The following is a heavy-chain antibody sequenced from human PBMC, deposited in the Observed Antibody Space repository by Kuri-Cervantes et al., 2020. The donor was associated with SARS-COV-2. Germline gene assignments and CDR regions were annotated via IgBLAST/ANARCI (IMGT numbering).Heavy chain of an antibody. CDR2: IADSGST. D-gene: IGHD4-17*01. CDR1: GGSISSYY. J-gene: IGHJ4*02. Sequence: SETLSLTCTVSGGSISSYYWSWIRQPPGKGLEWIGYIADSGSTNYNPSLKSRVTISADTSKNQVSLKLSSVTAADTAVYYCARAHGDYRLFDYWGQGTLVTGSS. V-gene: IGHV4-59*01. CDR3: ARAHGDYRLFDY.